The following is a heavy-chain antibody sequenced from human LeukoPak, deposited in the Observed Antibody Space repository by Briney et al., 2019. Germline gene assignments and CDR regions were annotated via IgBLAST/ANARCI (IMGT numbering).Heavy chain of an antibody. J-gene: IGHJ4*02. V-gene: IGHV3-30*04. D-gene: IGHD2-2*01. CDR1: VFTFRIYT. CDR2: ISFDGINQ. Sequence: PGRALRLSCVASVFTFRIYTIRSVRDAPDKGLGRGAVISFDGINQYYADSVKGRFTISRDNSKNTLYLQMNSLRAEDTAVYYCARGDDLVAVPDGMTLFGSLDYWGQGTLVTVSS. CDR3: ARGDDLVAVPDGMTLFGSLDY.